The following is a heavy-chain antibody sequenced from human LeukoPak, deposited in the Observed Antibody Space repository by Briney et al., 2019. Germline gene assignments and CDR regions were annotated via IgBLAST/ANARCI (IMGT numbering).Heavy chain of an antibody. J-gene: IGHJ4*02. Sequence: GGSLRLSCAASGFTFSGYEMNWVRQAPGKGLEWVGRIKSKTDGGTIDYAAPVKGRFTISRDDSKNTLFLQMNSLKTEDTAVYYCTTEDGWVDFDYWGQGTLVTVSS. V-gene: IGHV3-15*01. CDR2: IKSKTDGGTI. CDR3: TTEDGWVDFDY. CDR1: GFTFSGYE. D-gene: IGHD5-24*01.